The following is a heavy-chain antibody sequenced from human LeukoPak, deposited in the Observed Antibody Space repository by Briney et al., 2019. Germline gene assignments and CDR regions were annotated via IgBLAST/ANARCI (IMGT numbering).Heavy chain of an antibody. CDR3: VRAYGSGSYGYGY. D-gene: IGHD3-10*01. J-gene: IGHJ4*02. Sequence: PGGSLRLSCAASGFDFSNFAMSWVRQAPGKGLEWLSYMSARSGTRYYADSVEGRFTISRDNAKNSLYLQMNSLRAEDTAVYYCVRAYGSGSYGYGYWGQGTLVTVSS. CDR1: GFDFSNFA. CDR2: MSARSGTR. V-gene: IGHV3-48*01.